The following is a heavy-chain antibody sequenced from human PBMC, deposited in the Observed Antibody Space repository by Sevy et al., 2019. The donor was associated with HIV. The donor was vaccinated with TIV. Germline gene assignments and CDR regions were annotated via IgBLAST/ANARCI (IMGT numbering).Heavy chain of an antibody. D-gene: IGHD4-17*01. J-gene: IGHJ4*02. CDR1: GYSISSGYY. Sequence: SETLSLTCAVSGYSISSGYYWGWIRQPPGKGLEWIGSIYHSGSTYYNPSLKSRVTISVDTSKNQFSLKLSSVTAADTAVYYCARDYGDSTVFDYWGQGTLVTVSS. V-gene: IGHV4-38-2*01. CDR2: IYHSGST. CDR3: ARDYGDSTVFDY.